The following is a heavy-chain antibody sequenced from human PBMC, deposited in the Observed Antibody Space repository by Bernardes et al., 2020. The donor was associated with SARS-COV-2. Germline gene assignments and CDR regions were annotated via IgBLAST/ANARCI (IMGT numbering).Heavy chain of an antibody. CDR3: ASLNPGIPDY. CDR2: ISYDGSNK. CDR1: GFTFSSYA. D-gene: IGHD6-13*01. J-gene: IGHJ4*02. V-gene: IGHV3-30-3*01. Sequence: GGSLRLSCAASGFTFSSYAMHWVRQAPGKGLEWVAVISYDGSNKYYADSVKGRFTISRDNAKNSLYLQMNSLRDEDTAVYYCASLNPGIPDYWGQGTLVTVSS.